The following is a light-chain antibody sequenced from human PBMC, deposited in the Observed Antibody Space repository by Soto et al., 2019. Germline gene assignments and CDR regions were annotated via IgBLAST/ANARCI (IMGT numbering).Light chain of an antibody. V-gene: IGKV3-20*01. Sequence: EIVLTQSPGTLSLSPGERATLSCRASQSGSNSFLAWYQQKPGQAPRLLIFGASSRATGIPDMFSGSGSGTDFALTISRLESEDFAVYYCHQYGRSPSTFGQGTRVEIK. J-gene: IGKJ1*01. CDR3: HQYGRSPST. CDR1: QSGSNSF. CDR2: GAS.